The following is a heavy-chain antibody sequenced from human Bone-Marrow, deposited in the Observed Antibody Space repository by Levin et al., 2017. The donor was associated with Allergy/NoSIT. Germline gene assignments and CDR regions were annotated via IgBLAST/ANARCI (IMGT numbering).Heavy chain of an antibody. Sequence: GESLKISCAASGFTFSSYSMNWVRQAPGKGLEWVSYISSSSSTIYYADSVKGRFTISRDNAKNSLYLQMNSLRAEDTAVYYCARGIAAAGTGWFDPWGQGTLVTVSS. CDR1: GFTFSSYS. CDR2: ISSSSSTI. V-gene: IGHV3-48*01. J-gene: IGHJ5*02. D-gene: IGHD6-13*01. CDR3: ARGIAAAGTGWFDP.